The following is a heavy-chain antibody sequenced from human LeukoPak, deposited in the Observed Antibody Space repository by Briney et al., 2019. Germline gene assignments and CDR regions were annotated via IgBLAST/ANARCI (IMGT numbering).Heavy chain of an antibody. D-gene: IGHD5-18*01. CDR3: AREQTGYSYGLYYYYGMDV. CDR2: IRYDGSNK. V-gene: IGHV3-30*02. J-gene: IGHJ6*02. CDR1: GFTFSSYG. Sequence: PGGSLRLSCAASGFTFSSYGMHWVRQAPGKGLEWVAFIRYDGSNKYYADSVKGRFTISRDNSKNTLYLQMNSLRAEDTAVYYCAREQTGYSYGLYYYYGMDVWGQGTTVTVSS.